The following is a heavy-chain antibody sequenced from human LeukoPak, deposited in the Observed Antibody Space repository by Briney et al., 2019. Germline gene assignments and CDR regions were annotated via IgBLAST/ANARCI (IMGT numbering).Heavy chain of an antibody. D-gene: IGHD3-9*01. V-gene: IGHV3-30-3*01. CDR2: ISYDGSNK. CDR3: AKDILTERVFDY. Sequence: PGGSLRLSCAASGFTFSSYAMHWVRQAPGKGLEWVAVISYDGSNKYYADSVKGRFTISRDNSKNTLYLQMNSLRAEDTAVYYCAKDILTERVFDYWGQGTLVTVSS. J-gene: IGHJ4*02. CDR1: GFTFSSYA.